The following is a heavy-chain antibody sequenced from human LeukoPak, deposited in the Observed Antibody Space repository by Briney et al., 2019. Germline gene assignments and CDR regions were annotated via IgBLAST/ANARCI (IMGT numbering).Heavy chain of an antibody. V-gene: IGHV4-4*02. J-gene: IGHJ6*04. CDR1: GRSISSSNW. CDR3: ARARIYCSSTSCYEDYYYGMDV. Sequence: SETLSLTCAISGRSISSSNWWSWVRQPPGKGLEWIGEIYHSGSTNYNPSLKSRVTISVDKSKNQFSLKLSSVTAADTAVYYCARARIYCSSTSCYEDYYYGMDVWGKGTTVTVSS. CDR2: IYHSGST. D-gene: IGHD2-2*01.